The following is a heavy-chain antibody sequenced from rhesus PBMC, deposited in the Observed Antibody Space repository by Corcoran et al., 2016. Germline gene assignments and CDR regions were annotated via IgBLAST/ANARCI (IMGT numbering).Heavy chain of an antibody. J-gene: IGHJ1*01. Sequence: QVTLKESGPALVKPTQTLTLTCTFSGFSISTSGMGVGWIRQPPGKPLEWLAIIYWDDDKYYSTSLKSRLTISKDTSKNQVVLTMTNMDPVDTATYYCARSSVVVASEYFEFWGQGALVTVSS. D-gene: IGHD2-21*01. CDR3: ARSSVVVASEYFEF. CDR2: IYWDDDK. CDR1: GFSISTSGMG. V-gene: IGHV2S1*01.